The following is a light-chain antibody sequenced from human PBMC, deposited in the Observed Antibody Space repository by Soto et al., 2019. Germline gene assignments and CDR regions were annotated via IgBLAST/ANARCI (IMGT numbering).Light chain of an antibody. CDR3: QQANSFPIT. J-gene: IGKJ5*01. V-gene: IGKV1-12*01. CDR2: PAS. Sequence: DIQMTQSPSSVSASVGDRVTITCRASQGIRSWLAWYQQKPGNSPKLLIYPASSLQSGVPSRFSGSGSGTDFTLTISSLQPEDFATYYCQQANSFPITFGQGTRLEIK. CDR1: QGIRSW.